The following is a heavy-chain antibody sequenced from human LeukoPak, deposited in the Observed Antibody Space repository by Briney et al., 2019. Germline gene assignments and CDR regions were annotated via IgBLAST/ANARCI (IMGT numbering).Heavy chain of an antibody. CDR3: AKDASVWATTVVTPPVL. CDR1: GFTFSSYS. V-gene: IGHV3-21*01. D-gene: IGHD4-23*01. Sequence: GGSLRLSCAASGFTFSSYSMNWVRQAPGKGLEGGSSISSSSSYIYYADSVKGRFTISRDNSKNTLYLQMNSLRAEDTAVYYCAKDASVWATTVVTPPVLWGQGTLVTVSS. CDR2: ISSSSSYI. J-gene: IGHJ4*02.